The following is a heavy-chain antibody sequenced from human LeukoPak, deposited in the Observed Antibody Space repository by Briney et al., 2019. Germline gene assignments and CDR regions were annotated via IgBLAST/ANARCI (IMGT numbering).Heavy chain of an antibody. D-gene: IGHD6-13*01. CDR3: ARIEGSSSWYVYFDY. V-gene: IGHV3-48*01. J-gene: IGHJ4*02. CDR1: GFTFSSHS. Sequence: GGSLRLSCAASGFTFSSHSMNWVRQAPGKGLEWVSYISSDSSTIYYADSVKGRFTISRDNAKNSLYLQMNSLRAEDTAVYYCARIEGSSSWYVYFDYWGQGTLVTVSS. CDR2: ISSDSSTI.